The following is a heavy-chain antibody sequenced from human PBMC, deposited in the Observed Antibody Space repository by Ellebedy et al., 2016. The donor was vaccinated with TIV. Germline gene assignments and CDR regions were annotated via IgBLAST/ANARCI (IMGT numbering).Heavy chain of an antibody. CDR1: GFTFSSYW. CDR2: IKQDGSEQ. CDR3: ARDKLQNAVAGSNFDY. Sequence: GESLKISXAASGFTFSSYWMSWVRQAPGKGLEWVANIKQDGSEQYYVDSVKGRFTISRDNAENSLFLQMNSPRAEDTAVYYCARDKLQNAVAGSNFDYWGQGALVTVSS. V-gene: IGHV3-7*01. J-gene: IGHJ4*02. D-gene: IGHD6-19*01.